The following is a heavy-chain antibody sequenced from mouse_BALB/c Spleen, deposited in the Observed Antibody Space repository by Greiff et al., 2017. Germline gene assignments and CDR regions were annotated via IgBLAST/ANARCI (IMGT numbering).Heavy chain of an antibody. CDR3: ARGMITSPFAY. Sequence: EVMLVESGGGLVKPGGSLKLSCAASGFTFSSYAMSWVRQTPEKRLEWVATISSGGSYTYYPDSVKGRFTISRDNAKNNLYLQMSSLKSEDTAMYYCARGMITSPFAYWGQGTLVTVSA. CDR1: GFTFSSYA. D-gene: IGHD2-4*01. V-gene: IGHV5-9-1*01. CDR2: ISSGGSYT. J-gene: IGHJ3*01.